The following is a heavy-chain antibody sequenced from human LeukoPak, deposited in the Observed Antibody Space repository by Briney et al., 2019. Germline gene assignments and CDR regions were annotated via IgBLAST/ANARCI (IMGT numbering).Heavy chain of an antibody. Sequence: GGSLRLSCAASGFTFSSYGMHWVRQAPGKGLEWVAVIWYDGSNKYYADSVKGRFTISRDNSKNKLYLQMNSLRAEDTAVYYCAKGHSSGWYSRTVDYWGQGTLVTVSS. CDR3: AKGHSSGWYSRTVDY. CDR2: IWYDGSNK. D-gene: IGHD6-19*01. CDR1: GFTFSSYG. J-gene: IGHJ4*01. V-gene: IGHV3-33*06.